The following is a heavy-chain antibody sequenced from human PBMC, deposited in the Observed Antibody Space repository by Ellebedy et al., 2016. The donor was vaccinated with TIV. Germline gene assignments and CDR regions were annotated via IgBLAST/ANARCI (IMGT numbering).Heavy chain of an antibody. CDR2: IIGSSGQT. D-gene: IGHD1-26*01. Sequence: GGSLRLSXVVSGFTFRTYSMTWVRQAPGKGLEWVSTIIGSSGQTYYTDSVKGRFTISRDNSKNTLYVQMNSLRADDTAVYYCAKDHEWAGFMAVDYGMDVWGQGTTVTVSS. CDR3: AKDHEWAGFMAVDYGMDV. V-gene: IGHV3-23*01. CDR1: GFTFRTYS. J-gene: IGHJ6*02.